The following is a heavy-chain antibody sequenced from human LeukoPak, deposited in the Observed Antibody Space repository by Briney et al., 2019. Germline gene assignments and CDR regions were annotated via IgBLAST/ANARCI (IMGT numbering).Heavy chain of an antibody. D-gene: IGHD2-15*01. CDR2: ISSSSSHI. J-gene: IGHJ4*02. Sequence: GGSLRLSCAASGSTFSSYSMNWVRQAPGKGLEWVSSISSSSSHIYYADSVKGRFTISRDNAKNSLYLQMNSLRAEDTAVYYCAREGVVVAATPFFDYWGQGTLVTVSS. CDR3: AREGVVVAATPFFDY. V-gene: IGHV3-21*01. CDR1: GSTFSSYS.